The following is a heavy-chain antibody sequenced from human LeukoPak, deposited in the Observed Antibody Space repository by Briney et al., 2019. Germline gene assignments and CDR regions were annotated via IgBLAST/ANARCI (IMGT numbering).Heavy chain of an antibody. V-gene: IGHV3-48*03. CDR1: GFTFSRYD. CDR2: ISSSGSPI. CDR3: ARTMAF. Sequence: GGPLRLSCTASGFTFSRYDVNWGRQAPGKGLEWVSDISSSGSPIYYADSVKGRFTVSRDNAKNSLYLQMSSLTAEDTAVYYSARTMAFWGQGTLVAVSS. J-gene: IGHJ4*02. D-gene: IGHD5-24*01.